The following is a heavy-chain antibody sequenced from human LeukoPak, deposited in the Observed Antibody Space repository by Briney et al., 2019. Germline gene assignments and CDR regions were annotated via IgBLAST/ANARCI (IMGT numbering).Heavy chain of an antibody. V-gene: IGHV3-74*01. CDR1: GFTFSSYW. CDR3: ARTGDYYYAY. D-gene: IGHD3-3*01. J-gene: IGHJ4*02. CDR2: INSDGSTI. Sequence: PGGSLRLSCAASGFTFSSYWMQWVRQAPGKGLVWVSRINSDGSTINYADSVKGRFTISRDNAKNTLYLQMNSLRDEDTAVYYCARTGDYYYAYWGQGTLVTVSS.